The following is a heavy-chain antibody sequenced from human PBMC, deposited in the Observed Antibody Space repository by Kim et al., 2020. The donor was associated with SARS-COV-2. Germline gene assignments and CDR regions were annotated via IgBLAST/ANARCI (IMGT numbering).Heavy chain of an antibody. D-gene: IGHD3-3*01. J-gene: IGHJ6*01. CDR1: GGSFSGYY. Sequence: SETLSLTCAVYGGSFSGYYWSWIRQPPGKGLEWIGEINHSGSTNYNPSLKSRVTISVDTSKNQFSLKLSSVTAADTAVHYCARRERLVGYYYYYYGMDA. CDR2: INHSGST. V-gene: IGHV4-34*01. CDR3: ARRERLVGYYYYYYGMDA.